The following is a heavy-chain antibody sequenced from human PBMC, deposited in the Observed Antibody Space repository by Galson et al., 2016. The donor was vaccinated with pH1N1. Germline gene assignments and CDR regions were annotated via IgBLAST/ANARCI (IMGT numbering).Heavy chain of an antibody. J-gene: IGHJ4*02. D-gene: IGHD5-24*01. CDR3: ARDNEEAEKATVNGGFAY. CDR1: GGSISSSNW. CDR2: IYHSGST. V-gene: IGHV4-4*02. Sequence: ETLSLPCAVSGGSISSSNWWSWVRQPPGKGLEWIGEIYHSGSTSYNPSLKSRVTISLDKSKNQFSLKLSSVTAADTAVYYCARDNEEAEKATVNGGFAYWGQGTLVTVSS.